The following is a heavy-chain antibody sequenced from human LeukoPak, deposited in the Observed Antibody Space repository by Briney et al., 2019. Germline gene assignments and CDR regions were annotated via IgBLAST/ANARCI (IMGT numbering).Heavy chain of an antibody. J-gene: IGHJ5*02. Sequence: PSETLSLTCTVSGGSISSSEFYWVRIRQPPGKGLEWIGSINYSGITYDNPSLKSRVTISVDTSKNQFSLKLNSVTAADTAVYCCERDLIRIWFDPWGQGTLVTVSS. V-gene: IGHV4-39*07. CDR1: GGSISSSEFY. CDR3: ERDLIRIWFDP. D-gene: IGHD1-14*01. CDR2: INYSGIT.